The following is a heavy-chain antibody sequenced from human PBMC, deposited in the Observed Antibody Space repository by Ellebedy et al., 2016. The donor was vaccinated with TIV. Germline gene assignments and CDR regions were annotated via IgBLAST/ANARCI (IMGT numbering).Heavy chain of an antibody. V-gene: IGHV3-30*04. D-gene: IGHD3-9*01. CDR1: GFTLSNYA. J-gene: IGHJ6*02. CDR2: IKYDGSSK. CDR3: ARDGPDGPFLTQADFYGMDV. Sequence: GGSLRLSXAASGFTLSNYAMHWVRQAPGKGLEWVALIKYDGSSKYYADSVKGRFTVSKDRSKNTVDLQMNSLRAEDTALYYCARDGPDGPFLTQADFYGMDVWGQGTTVTVSS.